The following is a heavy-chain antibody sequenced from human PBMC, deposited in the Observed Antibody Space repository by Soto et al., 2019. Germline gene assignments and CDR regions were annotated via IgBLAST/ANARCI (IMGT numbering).Heavy chain of an antibody. CDR2: IIPIFGTA. CDR3: AREHPSYYYGMDV. CDR1: GGTFSSYA. V-gene: IGHV1-69*13. Sequence: SVKVSCKASGGTFSSYAISWVRQAPGQGLEWMGGIIPIFGTANYAQKFQGRVTITADESTSTAYMELSSLRSEDTAVYYCAREHPSYYYGMDVWGQGTTVTVSS. J-gene: IGHJ6*02.